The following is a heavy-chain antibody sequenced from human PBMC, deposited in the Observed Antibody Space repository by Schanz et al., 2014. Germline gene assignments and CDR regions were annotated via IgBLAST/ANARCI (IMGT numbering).Heavy chain of an antibody. J-gene: IGHJ5*02. Sequence: QVHLVQSGAEVKKPGSSVKVSCKASGGTFSSDTFSWVRQAPGQGLEWMGRIVPIAGITNYAQRFQGRVTITAGKSSDTSYMELSSLRSEDTAVYYCAREVSLYDRGWFDPWCQGTLVTVSS. V-gene: IGHV1-69*08. CDR1: GGTFSSDT. CDR3: AREVSLYDRGWFDP. CDR2: IVPIAGIT. D-gene: IGHD3-22*01.